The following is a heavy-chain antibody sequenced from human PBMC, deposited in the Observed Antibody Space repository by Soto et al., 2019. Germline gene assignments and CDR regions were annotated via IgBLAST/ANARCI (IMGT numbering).Heavy chain of an antibody. D-gene: IGHD3-9*01. V-gene: IGHV1-8*01. J-gene: IGHJ6*02. Sequence: QVQLVQSGAEVKKPGASVKVSCKASGYTFTSYDINWVRQATGQGLEWMGWMNPNSGNTGYAQKCQGRVTMTRKTSISTGYMELSSVRSEDTAVYYCARGLEYYDILTGAKYYYFGMDVWGQGTTVTVSS. CDR3: ARGLEYYDILTGAKYYYFGMDV. CDR2: MNPNSGNT. CDR1: GYTFTSYD.